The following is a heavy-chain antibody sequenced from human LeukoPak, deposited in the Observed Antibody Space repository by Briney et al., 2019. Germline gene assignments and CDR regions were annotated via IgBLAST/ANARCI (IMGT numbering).Heavy chain of an antibody. Sequence: GGSLRLSCAASGFTFSSYWMHWVRQAPGKGLEWVANIKQDGSEKYYVDSVKGRFTISRDNAKNSLYLQMNSLRAEDTAVYYCARAAVRYSYGYDWFDPWGQGTLVTVSS. CDR3: ARAAVRYSYGYDWFDP. J-gene: IGHJ5*02. D-gene: IGHD5-18*01. CDR1: GFTFSSYW. CDR2: IKQDGSEK. V-gene: IGHV3-7*01.